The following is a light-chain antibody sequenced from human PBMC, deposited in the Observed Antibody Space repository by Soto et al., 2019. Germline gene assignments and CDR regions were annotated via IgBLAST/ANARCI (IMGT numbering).Light chain of an antibody. Sequence: DIQLTQSPSSLSASVGDRVTITCRASQGISSYLAWYQQKPGKAPKLLIYAASTLQSGVPSRFSGSGSGTEFTLTISSLQPEDYATYYCQQLNNDPPYTFGQGTKLEIK. CDR3: QQLNNDPPYT. V-gene: IGKV1-9*01. CDR2: AAS. CDR1: QGISSY. J-gene: IGKJ2*01.